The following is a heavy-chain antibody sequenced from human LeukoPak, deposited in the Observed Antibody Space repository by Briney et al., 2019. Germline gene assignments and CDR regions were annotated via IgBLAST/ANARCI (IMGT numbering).Heavy chain of an antibody. D-gene: IGHD2-15*01. CDR2: IIPIFGTA. CDR3: ARDGGYCSGGSCSNDAFDI. CDR1: GGTFSSYA. J-gene: IGHJ3*02. V-gene: IGHV1-69*06. Sequence: SVKVSCKASGGTFSSYAISWVRQAPGQGLQWMGGIIPIFGTANYAQKFQGRVTITADKSTSTAYMELSSLRSEDTAVYYCARDGGYCSGGSCSNDAFDIWGQGTMVTVSS.